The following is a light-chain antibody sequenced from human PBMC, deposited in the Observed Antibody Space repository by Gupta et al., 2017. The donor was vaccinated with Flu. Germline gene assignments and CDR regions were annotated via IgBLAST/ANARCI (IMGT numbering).Light chain of an antibody. Sequence: TSSDGGGFNYVSWYQQHPGKVPKLMIYEVSQRPSGVPDRFSGSKSGYTASLTVSGLQAEEEADYYCSSYAGSDKDVFGTGTKVTVL. CDR1: SSDGGGFNY. CDR2: EVS. CDR3: SSYAGSDKDV. J-gene: IGLJ1*01. V-gene: IGLV2-8*01.